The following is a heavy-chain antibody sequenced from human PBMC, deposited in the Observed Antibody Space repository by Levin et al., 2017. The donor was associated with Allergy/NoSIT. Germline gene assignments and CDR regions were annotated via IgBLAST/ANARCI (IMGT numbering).Heavy chain of an antibody. CDR2: IYYSGST. CDR3: ARHTGIAAAGNDAFDI. CDR1: GGSISSSSYY. D-gene: IGHD6-13*01. Sequence: SQTLSLTCTVSGGSISSSSYYWGWIRQPPGKGLEWIGTIYYSGSTYYNPSLKSRVTISVDTSKNQFSLKLSSVTAADTAVYYCARHTGIAAAGNDAFDIWGQGTMVTVSS. V-gene: IGHV4-39*01. J-gene: IGHJ3*02.